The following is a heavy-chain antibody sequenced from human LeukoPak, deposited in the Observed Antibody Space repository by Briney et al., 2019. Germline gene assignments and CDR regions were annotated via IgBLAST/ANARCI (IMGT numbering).Heavy chain of an antibody. CDR3: ARLSAVAGTLDY. CDR1: GGSISSYY. Sequence: SETLSLTCTVSGGSISSYYWSWIRQPPGKGLEWIGYIYYGGSTNYNPSLKSRVTISVDTSKNQFSLKLSSVTAADTSVYYCARLSAVAGTLDYWGQGTLVTVSS. J-gene: IGHJ4*02. V-gene: IGHV4-59*08. CDR2: IYYGGST. D-gene: IGHD6-19*01.